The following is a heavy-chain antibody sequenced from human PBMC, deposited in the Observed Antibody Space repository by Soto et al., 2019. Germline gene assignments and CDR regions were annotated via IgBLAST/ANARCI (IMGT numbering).Heavy chain of an antibody. CDR2: IYPGDSDT. D-gene: IGHD5-12*01. J-gene: IGHJ6*02. CDR3: ARHGFGYCCYDPFFAYYYLMDV. Sequence: ESLKISCKGSGYSFTSYWISWVRQMPGKGLEWMGIIYPGDSDTRYSPSFQGQVTISADKSISTAYLQWSSLKASDTAMYYCARHGFGYCCYDPFFAYYYLMDVWGQGTTVTVSS. CDR1: GYSFTSYW. V-gene: IGHV5-51*01.